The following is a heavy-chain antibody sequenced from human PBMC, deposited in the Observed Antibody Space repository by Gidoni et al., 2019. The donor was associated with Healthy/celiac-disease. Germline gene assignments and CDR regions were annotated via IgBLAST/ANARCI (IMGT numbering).Heavy chain of an antibody. CDR1: GSTFSSYS. D-gene: IGHD3-3*01. CDR2: ISSSSSYI. CDR3: ARDRSTIFGVVVRGPSYYYYYGMDV. J-gene: IGHJ6*02. V-gene: IGHV3-21*01. Sequence: EVQLVESGGGLVTPGGSLRLSCAASGSTFSSYSMNWVRRAPGKGLEWVSSISSSSSYIYYADSVKGRFTISRDNAKNSLYLQMNSLRAEDTAVYYCARDRSTIFGVVVRGPSYYYYYGMDVWGQGTTVTVSS.